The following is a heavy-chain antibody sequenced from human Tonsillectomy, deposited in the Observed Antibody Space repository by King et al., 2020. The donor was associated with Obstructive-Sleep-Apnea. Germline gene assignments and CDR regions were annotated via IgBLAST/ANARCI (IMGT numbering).Heavy chain of an antibody. CDR3: AREGVTRPNWFDP. J-gene: IGHJ5*02. V-gene: IGHV4-38-2*02. CDR1: GYSISSGYY. Sequence: VQLQESGPGLVKPSETLSLTCTVSGYSISSGYYWGWIRQPPGKGPEWIGSIYHSGSTYYNPSLKSRVTISVDTSKNQFSLKLSSVTAADTAVYYCAREGVTRPNWFDPWGQGTLVTVSS. CDR2: IYHSGST. D-gene: IGHD4-17*01.